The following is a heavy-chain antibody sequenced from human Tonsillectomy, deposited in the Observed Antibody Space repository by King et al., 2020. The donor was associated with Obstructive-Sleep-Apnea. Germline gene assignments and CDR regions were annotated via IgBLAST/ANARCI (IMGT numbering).Heavy chain of an antibody. Sequence: VQLQQWGAGLLKASVNLSLTCAVYGGAFCGYYWSWIRQPQGKGLEWLGEINHSGSTNYNPSLKSRGTISVDTSKNQFSLKLSSVTAADTAVYYCAREENCGGDCYPNYFDYWGQGTLVTVSS. J-gene: IGHJ4*02. CDR2: INHSGST. CDR3: AREENCGGDCYPNYFDY. V-gene: IGHV4-34*01. CDR1: GGAFCGYY. D-gene: IGHD2-21*02.